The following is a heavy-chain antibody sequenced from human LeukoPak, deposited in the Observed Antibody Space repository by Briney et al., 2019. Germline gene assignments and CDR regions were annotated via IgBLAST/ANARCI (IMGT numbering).Heavy chain of an antibody. CDR1: GGSFTNYY. J-gene: IGHJ4*02. CDR3: ARSDCTNAVCPFDY. CDR2: FNPSGIT. Sequence: LETLSLKCTVYGGSFTNYYWTWVRQPPGKGLEWIGEFNPSGITNSNPSLESRVTISIDTSNNQVSLELTSVTAADTAVYYCARSDCTNAVCPFDYWGQGTLVTVSS. V-gene: IGHV4-34*01. D-gene: IGHD2-8*01.